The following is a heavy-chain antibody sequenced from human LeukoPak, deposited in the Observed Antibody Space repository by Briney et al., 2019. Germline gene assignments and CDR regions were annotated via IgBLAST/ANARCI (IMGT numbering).Heavy chain of an antibody. V-gene: IGHV1-69*13. J-gene: IGHJ5*02. D-gene: IGHD2-2*01. CDR1: GGTFSSYA. CDR3: AREGYQLRPGKRHNWFDP. CDR2: IIPIFGTA. Sequence: SVKVSCKASGGTFSSYAISWVRQASGQGLEWMGGIIPIFGTANYAQKFQGRVTITADESTSTAYMELSSLRSEDTAVYYCAREGYQLRPGKRHNWFDPWGQGTLVTVSS.